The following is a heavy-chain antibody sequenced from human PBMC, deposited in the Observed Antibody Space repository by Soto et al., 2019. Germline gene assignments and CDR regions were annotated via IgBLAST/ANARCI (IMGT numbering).Heavy chain of an antibody. Sequence: GRSRRLSCVVSGTGFANACITRVRQATGQGLEWVGRSKGKTDGETTDYAAPVKGRFTMSRDDSKNTLYLQMNSLETEDIGVYYCVATAATWIVTWGQGALLTVSS. CDR1: GTGFANAC. D-gene: IGHD2-15*01. V-gene: IGHV3-15*01. CDR2: SKGKTDGETT. J-gene: IGHJ5*02. CDR3: VATAATWIVT.